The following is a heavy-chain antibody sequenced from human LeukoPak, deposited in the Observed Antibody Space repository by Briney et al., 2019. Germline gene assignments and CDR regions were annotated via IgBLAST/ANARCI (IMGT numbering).Heavy chain of an antibody. CDR3: ARGRYYGSGSYYRFDY. D-gene: IGHD3-10*01. V-gene: IGHV1-69*01. CDR2: IIPIFGTA. J-gene: IGHJ4*02. CDR1: GGTFSSYA. Sequence: ASVKVSCKASGGTFSSYAISWVRQAPGQGLEWMGGIIPIFGTANYAQKFQGRVTITADESTSTAYMELSSLRSEDTAVYYCARGRYYGSGSYYRFDYWGQGTLVTVSS.